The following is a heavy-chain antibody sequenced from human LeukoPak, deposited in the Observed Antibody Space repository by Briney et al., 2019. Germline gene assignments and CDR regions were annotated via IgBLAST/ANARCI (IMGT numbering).Heavy chain of an antibody. Sequence: PGGSLRLSCAASGFTFSDYYMSWIRQAPGKGLEWVSYISSSGSTIYYADSVKGRFTISRDNSKNTLYLQMNSLRAEDTAVYYCAKVKAYYYYMDVWGKGTTVTISS. CDR2: ISSSGSTI. CDR1: GFTFSDYY. CDR3: AKVKAYYYYMDV. J-gene: IGHJ6*03. D-gene: IGHD2-21*01. V-gene: IGHV3-11*04.